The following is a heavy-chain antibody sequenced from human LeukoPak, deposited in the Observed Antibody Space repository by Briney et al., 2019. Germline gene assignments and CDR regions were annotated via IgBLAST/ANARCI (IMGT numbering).Heavy chain of an antibody. D-gene: IGHD2-21*02. CDR3: AKGDMS. CDR1: GFTFSSYW. Sequence: SGGSLRLSCAAPGFTFSSYWMHWVRQAPGKGLEWVAFIRYDGSDKYYADSVKGRFTISRDNSKNTLYLQMNSLRTEDTAVYYCAKGDMSWGQGTLVTVSS. V-gene: IGHV3-30*02. J-gene: IGHJ5*02. CDR2: IRYDGSDK.